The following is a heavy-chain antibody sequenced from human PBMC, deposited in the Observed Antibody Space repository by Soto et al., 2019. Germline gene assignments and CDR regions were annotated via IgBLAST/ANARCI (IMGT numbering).Heavy chain of an antibody. CDR3: ARDPHEFWTSYWFDY. CDR2: ISAYDGKT. CDR1: GYTFNTYG. D-gene: IGHD3-3*01. Sequence: GASVKVSCKTSGYTFNTYGINWVRQAPGQGLELMGWISAYDGKTTYAEKFQGRVTLTTDTSTSTAYMELRSLRSDDTAIYYCARDPHEFWTSYWFDYWGQGMLVTVSS. J-gene: IGHJ5*01. V-gene: IGHV1-18*01.